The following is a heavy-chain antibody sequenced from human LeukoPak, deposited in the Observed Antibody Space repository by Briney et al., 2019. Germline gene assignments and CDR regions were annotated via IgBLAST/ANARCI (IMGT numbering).Heavy chain of an antibody. CDR2: IYYSGST. CDR1: GGSISSYY. J-gene: IGHJ3*02. CDR3: ARHIPAGIVVVIDAFDI. V-gene: IGHV4-59*08. Sequence: SPSETLSLTCTVSGGSISSYYWSWLRQPPGKGLEWIGYIYYSGSTNYNPSLKSRVTISVDTSKNQFSLKLSSVTAADTAVYYCARHIPAGIVVVIDAFDIWGQGTMVTVSS. D-gene: IGHD3-22*01.